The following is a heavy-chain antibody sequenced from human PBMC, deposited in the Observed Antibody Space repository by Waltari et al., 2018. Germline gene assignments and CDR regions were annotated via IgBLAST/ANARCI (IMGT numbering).Heavy chain of an antibody. Sequence: EVQLLESGGGLVQPGGSLRLSCVVSGFTFSSYAMSWVRQAPGKGLEWVSAISGSGISTYYADSVKGRFTISRDNSKNTLYLQMNSLRAEDTAVYYCAKHFRERIVATAEWYFDLWGRGTLVTVSS. D-gene: IGHD5-12*01. V-gene: IGHV3-23*01. J-gene: IGHJ2*01. CDR1: GFTFSSYA. CDR2: ISGSGIST. CDR3: AKHFRERIVATAEWYFDL.